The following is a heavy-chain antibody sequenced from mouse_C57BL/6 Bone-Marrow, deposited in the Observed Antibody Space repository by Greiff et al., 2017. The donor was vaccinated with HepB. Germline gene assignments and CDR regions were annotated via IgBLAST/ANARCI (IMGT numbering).Heavy chain of an antibody. CDR3: ARHENYGIEDY. CDR1: GFTFSDYG. V-gene: IGHV5-15*01. J-gene: IGHJ4*01. CDR2: ISNLAYSI. Sequence: EVQRVESGGGLVQPGGSLKLSCAASGFTFSDYGMAWVRQAPRKGPEWVAFISNLAYSIYYADTVTGRFTISRENAKNTLYLEMSSLRSEDTAMYYCARHENYGIEDYWGQGTSVTVSS. D-gene: IGHD2-4*01.